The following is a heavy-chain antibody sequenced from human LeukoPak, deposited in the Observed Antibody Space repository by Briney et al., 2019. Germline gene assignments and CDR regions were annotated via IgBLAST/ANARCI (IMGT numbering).Heavy chain of an antibody. J-gene: IGHJ3*02. CDR2: IKQDGSEK. D-gene: IGHD5-18*01. CDR1: GFTFSSYW. Sequence: GGSLRLSCAASGFTFSSYWMSWVRQAPGKGLEWVANIKQDGSEKYYVDSVKGRLTISRDNAKNSLYLQMNSLRAEDTAVYYCARFSSYGFDAFDIWGQGTMVTVSS. CDR3: ARFSSYGFDAFDI. V-gene: IGHV3-7*01.